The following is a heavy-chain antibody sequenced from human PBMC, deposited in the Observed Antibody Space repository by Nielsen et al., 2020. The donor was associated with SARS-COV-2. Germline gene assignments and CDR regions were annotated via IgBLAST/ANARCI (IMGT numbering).Heavy chain of an antibody. J-gene: IGHJ4*02. CDR2: IWYDGSNK. Sequence: GGSLRLSCAASGFTFSSYGMHWVPQAPGKGLEWVAVIWYDGSNKYYADSVKGRFTISRDNSKNTLYLQMNSLRAEDTAVYYCARDQGMNDYGDYWGQGTLVTVSS. CDR3: ARDQGMNDYGDY. V-gene: IGHV3-33*01. CDR1: GFTFSSYG.